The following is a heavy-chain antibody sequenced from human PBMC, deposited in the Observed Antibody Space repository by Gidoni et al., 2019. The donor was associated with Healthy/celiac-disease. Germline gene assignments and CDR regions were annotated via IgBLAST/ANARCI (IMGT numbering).Heavy chain of an antibody. Sequence: EGQLVESGGGLVQPGGALRRSYAASGFTFRRTELNWGRQSPGKGLEWVSYISSSGSTIYSADALKGRFTISRDNAKNSLYLQMNSLRAEDTAVYYCARDRYGYVWGSYRPVAWYFDLWGRGTLVTVSS. J-gene: IGHJ2*01. D-gene: IGHD3-16*02. CDR3: ARDRYGYVWGSYRPVAWYFDL. CDR1: GFTFRRTE. CDR2: ISSSGSTI. V-gene: IGHV3-48*03.